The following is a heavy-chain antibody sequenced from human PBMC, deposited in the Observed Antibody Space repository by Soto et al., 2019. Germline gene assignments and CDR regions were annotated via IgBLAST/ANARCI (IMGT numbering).Heavy chain of an antibody. Sequence: PSETLSLTCTVSGGSISSSSYYWGWIRQPPGKGLEWIGSIYYSGSTYYNPSLKSRVTISVDTSKNQFSLKLSSVTAADTAVYYCARRHSWFDPWGQGTLVTVSS. CDR1: GGSISSSSYY. CDR3: ARRHSWFDP. CDR2: IYYSGST. V-gene: IGHV4-39*01. J-gene: IGHJ5*02.